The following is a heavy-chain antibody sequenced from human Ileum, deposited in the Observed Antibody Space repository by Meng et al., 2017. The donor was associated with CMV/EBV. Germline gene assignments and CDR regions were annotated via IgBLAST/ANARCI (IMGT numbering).Heavy chain of an antibody. Sequence: SVKVSCKASGGTFSSYAISWVRQAPGQGLEWMGGIIPIFGTAYYAQKFQGRVTITTDESTSTAYMELSNLRSEDTAVYYCASTPRWSDYYRRNYYYYYGMDVWGQGTTVTVSS. D-gene: IGHD3-3*01. CDR1: GGTFSSYA. J-gene: IGHJ6*02. V-gene: IGHV1-69*05. CDR3: ASTPRWSDYYRRNYYYYYGMDV. CDR2: IIPIFGTA.